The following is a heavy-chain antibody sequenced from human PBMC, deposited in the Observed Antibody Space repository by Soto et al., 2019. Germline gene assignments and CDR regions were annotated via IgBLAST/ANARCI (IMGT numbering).Heavy chain of an antibody. Sequence: GGSLRLSCAASGFNFSSYGMHWVRQAPGKGLEWVAVISYDGSNKYCADSVRGRFTISRDNPKNTLYLQMDSLRAEDTAVYYCAKDYRSTWDHYFDYWGQGTLVTVSS. CDR1: GFNFSSYG. J-gene: IGHJ4*02. D-gene: IGHD3-16*02. CDR3: AKDYRSTWDHYFDY. CDR2: ISYDGSNK. V-gene: IGHV3-30*18.